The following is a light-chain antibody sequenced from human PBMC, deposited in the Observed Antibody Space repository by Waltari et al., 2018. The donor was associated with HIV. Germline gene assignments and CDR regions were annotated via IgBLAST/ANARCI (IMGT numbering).Light chain of an antibody. J-gene: IGKJ2*01. V-gene: IGKV1-5*03. CDR2: QAS. CDR3: QQYHTYLT. CDR1: QSVVSF. Sequence: DIRMAQSPSTLPAPVGDSVTITCRASQSVVSFLAWYQRKPGKAPKLLIFQASSLQTGVPSRFSGSGSGTYFTLTITSLQPEDFASYYCQQYHTYLTFGQGTDLE.